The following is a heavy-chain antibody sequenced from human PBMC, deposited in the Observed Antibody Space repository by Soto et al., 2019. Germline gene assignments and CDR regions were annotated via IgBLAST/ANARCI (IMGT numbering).Heavy chain of an antibody. CDR2: IRGRGGST. J-gene: IGHJ5*02. Sequence: PGGSLRLSCAASGFPFSSYAMSLVRQAPGKGLEWVSAIRGRGGSTYYAGSGKGRFTISRDNSKNTLYQQKSSLIAEETAVYYCANPDPTPRYLPREWFDPWGQGTRVTVYS. V-gene: IGHV3-23*01. CDR3: ANPDPTPRYLPREWFDP. CDR1: GFPFSSYA. D-gene: IGHD1-26*01.